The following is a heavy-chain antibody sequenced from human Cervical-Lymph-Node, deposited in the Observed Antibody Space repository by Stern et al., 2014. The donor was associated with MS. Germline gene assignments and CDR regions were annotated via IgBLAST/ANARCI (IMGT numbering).Heavy chain of an antibody. CDR1: GGSISSSDYY. D-gene: IGHD3-10*01. V-gene: IGHV4-39*01. Sequence: QLVESGPGLVKPSETLSLTCAVSGGSISSSDYYWGWIRQPPGKGLEWIGRIHESGSTFYNPSLKSRVSISSDTSKNQFSLRLSSVTAADTAMYYCARGLLWFGELKVNGFDPWGQGTLVTVSS. CDR3: ARGLLWFGELKVNGFDP. J-gene: IGHJ5*02. CDR2: IHESGST.